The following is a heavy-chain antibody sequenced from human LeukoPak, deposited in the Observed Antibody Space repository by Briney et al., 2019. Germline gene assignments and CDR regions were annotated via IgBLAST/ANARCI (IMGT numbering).Heavy chain of an antibody. CDR3: ASNYRRYMDV. CDR2: INWNGGST. Sequence: GGSLRLSCTASGFIFEEYGMSWVRQAPGKGLEWVSGINWNGGSTGYADSVKGRFTISRDNAKNSLYLQMNSLRAEDTALYYCASNYRRYMDVWGKGTTVTVSS. J-gene: IGHJ6*03. V-gene: IGHV3-20*04. CDR1: GFIFEEYG. D-gene: IGHD4-11*01.